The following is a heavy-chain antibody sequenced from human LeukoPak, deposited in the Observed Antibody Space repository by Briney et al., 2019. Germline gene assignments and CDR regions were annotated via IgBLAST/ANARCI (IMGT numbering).Heavy chain of an antibody. CDR3: ARHRGGSYYENIYFDY. D-gene: IGHD1-26*01. CDR2: IYYSGST. V-gene: IGHV4-59*08. J-gene: IGHJ4*02. CDR1: GGSISSYY. Sequence: SETLSLTCTVSGGSISSYYWSWIRQPPGKGLEWIGYIYYSGSTNYNPSLQSRVTISVDTSKNQFSLKLSPVTAADTAVYYCARHRGGSYYENIYFDYWGQGTLVTVSS.